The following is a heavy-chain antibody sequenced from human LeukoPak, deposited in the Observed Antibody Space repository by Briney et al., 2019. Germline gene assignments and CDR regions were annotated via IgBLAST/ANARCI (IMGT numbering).Heavy chain of an antibody. CDR1: GGSISSYY. J-gene: IGHJ4*02. V-gene: IGHV4-59*01. CDR2: IYYSGST. D-gene: IGHD6-6*01. CDR3: ATSIAARPEGPLQL. Sequence: SETLSLTCTVSGGSISSYYWSWIRQPPGKGLEWIGYIYYSGSTNYNPSLKSRVTISVDTSKNQFSLKLSSVTAADTAVYYCATSIAARPEGPLQLWGQGTLVTVSS.